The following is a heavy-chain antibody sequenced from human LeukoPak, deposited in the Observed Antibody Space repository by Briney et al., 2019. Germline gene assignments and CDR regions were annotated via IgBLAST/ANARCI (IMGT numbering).Heavy chain of an antibody. J-gene: IGHJ5*02. V-gene: IGHV4-59*01. Sequence: PSETLSLTCTVTGVSISSYYWSWIRQPPGKGLEWIGYIYYSGSTNYNPSLKSRVTISVDTSKNQFSLKLSSVTAADTAVYYCARALSYDFWSGYYTYNWFDPWGQGTLVTVSS. D-gene: IGHD3-3*01. CDR3: ARALSYDFWSGYYTYNWFDP. CDR2: IYYSGST. CDR1: GVSISSYY.